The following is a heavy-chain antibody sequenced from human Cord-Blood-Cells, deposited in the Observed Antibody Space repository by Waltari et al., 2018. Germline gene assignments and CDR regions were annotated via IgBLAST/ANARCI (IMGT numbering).Heavy chain of an antibody. Sequence: QVQLQESGPGLVKPSETLSLTCAVSGYSISSGYYWGWIRRPPGKGLEWIGSIYHRGSTYYNPSLKSRVTISVDTSKNQFSLKLSSVTAADTAVYYCARRDDILTGYIFDYWGQGTLVTVSS. V-gene: IGHV4-38-2*01. CDR2: IYHRGST. D-gene: IGHD3-9*01. CDR3: ARRDDILTGYIFDY. CDR1: GYSISSGYY. J-gene: IGHJ4*02.